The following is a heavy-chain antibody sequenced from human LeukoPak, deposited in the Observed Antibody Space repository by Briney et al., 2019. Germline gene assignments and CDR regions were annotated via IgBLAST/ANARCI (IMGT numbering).Heavy chain of an antibody. Sequence: ASVTASCKASGYTFTGYYMHWVRQAPGQGLEWMGWINPNSGGTNYAQKFQGRVTMTRDTSISTAYMELSRLRSDDTAVYYCARDPQPIAAAGTEYYYYYYMDVWGKGTTVTVSS. CDR1: GYTFTGYY. J-gene: IGHJ6*03. CDR2: INPNSGGT. CDR3: ARDPQPIAAAGTEYYYYYYMDV. D-gene: IGHD6-13*01. V-gene: IGHV1-2*02.